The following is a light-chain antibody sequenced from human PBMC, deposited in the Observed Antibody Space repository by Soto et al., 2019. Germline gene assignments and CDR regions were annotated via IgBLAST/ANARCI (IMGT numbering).Light chain of an antibody. V-gene: IGKV1-6*01. CDR2: AAS. CDR1: QGIRSA. Sequence: IPVTHAAFALSASVGYSLTNTCLTSQGIRSALGWYQQKPGKVPKLLIYAASTLQSGVPSRFSGSGSGRDFTLTISSLQPEDFATYYCLLDYDYFWAFGQGTKVDIK. CDR3: LLDYDYFWA. J-gene: IGKJ1*01.